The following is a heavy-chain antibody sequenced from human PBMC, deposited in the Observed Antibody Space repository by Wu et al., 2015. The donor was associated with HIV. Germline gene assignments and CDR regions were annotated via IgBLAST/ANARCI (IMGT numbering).Heavy chain of an antibody. CDR1: GYTFTDYY. CDR2: INPDTGDT. J-gene: IGHJ6*03. CDR3: ARDWRFRGVFDDLYMDV. Sequence: VQLEQSGAQIQKSGASVTVSCKTSGYTFTDYYIHWVRQAPGQGLQWMGYINPDTGDTKYSQNFKGSVTMTRDTSLSTVYMVLTRPRLNDTAIYYCARDWRFRGVFDDLYMDVWGNGTTIAVSS. V-gene: IGHV1-2*02. D-gene: IGHD3-9*01.